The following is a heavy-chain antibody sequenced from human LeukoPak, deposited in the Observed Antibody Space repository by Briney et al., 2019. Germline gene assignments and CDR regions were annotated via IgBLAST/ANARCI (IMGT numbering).Heavy chain of an antibody. V-gene: IGHV4-34*01. CDR1: GGSISSYY. Sequence: PSETLSLTCTVSGGSISSYYWSWIRQPPGKGLEWIGEINHSGSTNYNPSLKSRVSISVDTSKNQFSLKLSSVTAADTAVYYCARGGVPVAGSTLLFDYWGQGTLVTVSS. CDR3: ARGGVPVAGSTLLFDY. CDR2: INHSGST. J-gene: IGHJ4*02. D-gene: IGHD6-19*01.